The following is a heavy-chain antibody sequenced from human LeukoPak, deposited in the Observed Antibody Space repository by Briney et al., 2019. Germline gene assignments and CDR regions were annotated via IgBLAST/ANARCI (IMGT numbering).Heavy chain of an antibody. Sequence: GSLRLSCAASGFTFSSYAMSWIRQPPGKGLEWIGEINHSGSTNYNPSLKSRVTISVDTSKNQFSLKLSSVTAADTAVYYCARGSNYYDSSGYSDLFDYWGQGTLVTVSS. CDR2: INHSGST. J-gene: IGHJ4*02. D-gene: IGHD3-22*01. CDR3: ARGSNYYDSSGYSDLFDY. CDR1: GFTFSSYA. V-gene: IGHV4-34*01.